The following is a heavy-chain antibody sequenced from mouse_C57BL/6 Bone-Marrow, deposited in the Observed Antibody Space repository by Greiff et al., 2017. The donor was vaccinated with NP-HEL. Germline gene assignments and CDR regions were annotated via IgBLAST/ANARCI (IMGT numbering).Heavy chain of an antibody. CDR3: ARSRGYYDY. Sequence: QVQLQQPGAELVKPGASVKLSCKASGHTFTSYWMHWVKQRPGQGLEWIGMIHPNSGSTNYNEKFKSKATLTVDKSSSTAYMHLRSLTSEDSAVYYCARSRGYYDYWGQGTTLTVSS. V-gene: IGHV1-64*01. CDR1: GHTFTSYW. CDR2: IHPNSGST. J-gene: IGHJ2*01. D-gene: IGHD2-3*01.